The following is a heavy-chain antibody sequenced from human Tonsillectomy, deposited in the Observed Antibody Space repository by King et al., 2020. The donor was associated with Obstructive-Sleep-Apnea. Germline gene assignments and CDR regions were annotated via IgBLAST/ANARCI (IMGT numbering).Heavy chain of an antibody. D-gene: IGHD2-21*02. CDR1: GFTFSSHG. J-gene: IGHJ4*02. Sequence: QLVQSGGGVVQPGRSLRLSCAASGFTFSSHGMDWVRQAPGKGLEWVAFIRYDGSNKYYADSVKGRFTISRDNSNNTLYLQMNSLRAEDTAVYYCAKNSGRGDWAPFDYWGQGTLVTVSS. V-gene: IGHV3-30*02. CDR3: AKNSGRGDWAPFDY. CDR2: IRYDGSNK.